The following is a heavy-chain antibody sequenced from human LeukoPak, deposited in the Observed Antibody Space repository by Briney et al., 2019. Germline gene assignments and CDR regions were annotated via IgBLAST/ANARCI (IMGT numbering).Heavy chain of an antibody. V-gene: IGHV3-74*01. CDR2: INSDGSST. CDR3: ARVPLELPLVGASWSPDY. D-gene: IGHD1-26*01. CDR1: GFTFSSYW. J-gene: IGHJ4*02. Sequence: PGGSLRLSCAASGFTFSSYWMHWVRRAPRKGLVWVSRINSDGSSTSYADSAKGRFTISRDNAKNTLYLQMNSLRAEDTAVYYCARVPLELPLVGASWSPDYWGQGTLVTVSS.